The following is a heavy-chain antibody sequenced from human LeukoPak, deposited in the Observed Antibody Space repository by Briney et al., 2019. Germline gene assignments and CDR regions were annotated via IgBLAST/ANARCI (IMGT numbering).Heavy chain of an antibody. CDR2: ISAYNGNT. D-gene: IGHD3-22*01. J-gene: IGHJ4*02. CDR1: GYTFTSYG. CDR3: ARVNYYDSSGHLDY. Sequence: ASVKVSCKASGYTFTSYGISWVRQAPGQGLEWIGWISAYNGNTNYAQKLQGRVTMTTDTSTSTAYMELRSLRSDDTAVYYCARVNYYDSSGHLDYWGQGTLVTVSS. V-gene: IGHV1-18*01.